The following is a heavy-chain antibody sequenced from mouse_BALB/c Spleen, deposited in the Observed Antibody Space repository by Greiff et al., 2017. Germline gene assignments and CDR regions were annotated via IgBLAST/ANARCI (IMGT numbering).Heavy chain of an antibody. CDR3: ARKVVATRAMDY. CDR2: ISSGGGST. V-gene: IGHV5-12-1*01. J-gene: IGHJ4*01. Sequence: VQLKESGGGLVKPGGSLKLSCAASGFAFSSYDMSWVRQTPEKRLEWVAYISSGGGSTYYPDTVKGRFTISRDNAKNTLYLQMSSLKSEDTAMYYCARKVVATRAMDYWGQGTSVTVSS. CDR1: GFAFSSYD. D-gene: IGHD1-1*01.